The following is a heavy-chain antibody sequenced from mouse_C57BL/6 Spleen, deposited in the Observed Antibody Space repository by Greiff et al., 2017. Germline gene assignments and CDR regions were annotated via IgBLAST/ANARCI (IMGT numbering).Heavy chain of an antibody. CDR1: GFSLSTSGIV. V-gene: IGHV8-12*01. J-gene: IGHJ2*01. Sequence: QVTLKESGPGILQSSQTLRLTCSFSGFSLSTSGIVVSWLRQPSGKGLEWLAHIYWDDDIRYTPSLQSRLTISKDPSRNQVFLKITSVDTADTATYYCARRTYGNYEDYFDCWGQGTTLTVSS. D-gene: IGHD2-1*01. CDR2: IYWDDDI. CDR3: ARRTYGNYEDYFDC.